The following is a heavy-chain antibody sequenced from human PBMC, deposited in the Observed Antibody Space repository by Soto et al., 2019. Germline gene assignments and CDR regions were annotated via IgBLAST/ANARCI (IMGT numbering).Heavy chain of an antibody. Sequence: QVQLVESGGGVVQPGTSLRLSCAASGFTFNTYPMHWVRQAPGKGLEWVGVISHDGSNKYYADSVKGRFTISRDNSKNTLYLQMNSLRTEDTAVYYCSFLPDGPKVGAAVYLDSWGQGTLVTVSS. D-gene: IGHD2-15*01. CDR1: GFTFNTYP. CDR2: ISHDGSNK. CDR3: SFLPDGPKVGAAVYLDS. J-gene: IGHJ4*02. V-gene: IGHV3-30-3*01.